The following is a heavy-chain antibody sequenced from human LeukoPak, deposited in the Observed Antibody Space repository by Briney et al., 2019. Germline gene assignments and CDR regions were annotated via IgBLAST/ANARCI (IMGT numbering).Heavy chain of an antibody. CDR1: GFTFSSYA. Sequence: GGSLRLSCAASGFTFSSYAMHWVRQAPGKGLEWAAVISYDGSNKYYTDSVKGRFTISRDNSKNTLYLQMNSLRAEDTAVYYCAREAADYYAFDIWGQGTMVTVSS. CDR3: AREAADYYAFDI. J-gene: IGHJ3*02. V-gene: IGHV3-30-3*01. CDR2: ISYDGSNK. D-gene: IGHD2/OR15-2a*01.